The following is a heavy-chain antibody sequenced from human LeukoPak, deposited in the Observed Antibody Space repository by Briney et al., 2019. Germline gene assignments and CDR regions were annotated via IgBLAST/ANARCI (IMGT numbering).Heavy chain of an antibody. D-gene: IGHD6-19*01. CDR2: IYTSGST. V-gene: IGHV4-4*07. CDR3: AGAKAVAGPYYYYYYYMDV. J-gene: IGHJ6*03. CDR1: GGSISSYY. Sequence: SETLSLTCTVSGGSISSYYWSWIRQPAGKGLEWIGRIYTSGSTNYNPSLKSRVTMSVDTSKNQFSLKLSSVTAADTAVYYCAGAKAVAGPYYYYYYYMDVWGKGTTVTVSS.